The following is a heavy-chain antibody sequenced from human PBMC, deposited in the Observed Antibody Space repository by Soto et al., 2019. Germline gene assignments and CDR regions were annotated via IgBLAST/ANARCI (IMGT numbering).Heavy chain of an antibody. CDR2: FDPEDGET. D-gene: IGHD6-13*01. CDR1: GYTLTELS. V-gene: IGHV1-24*01. J-gene: IGHJ4*02. CDR3: ATEVPFIGKQQLRQNQFDY. Sequence: ASVKVSCKVSGYTLTELSMHWVRQAPGKGLEWMGGFDPEDGETIYAQKFQGRVTMTEDTSTDTAYMELSSLRSEDTAVYYCATEVPFIGKQQLRQNQFDYSGQGTLVTVSS.